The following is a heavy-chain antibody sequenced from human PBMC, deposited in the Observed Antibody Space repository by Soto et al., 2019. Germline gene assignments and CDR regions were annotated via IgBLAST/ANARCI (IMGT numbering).Heavy chain of an antibody. CDR1: GFTFSGSA. D-gene: IGHD6-19*01. CDR2: IRSKANSYAT. CDR3: TRREYSSGWYVEDC. V-gene: IGHV3-73*01. J-gene: IGHJ4*02. Sequence: GGSLRLFCAASGFTFSGSAMHWVRQASGKGLEWVGRIRSKANSYATAYAASVKGRFTISRDDSKNTAYLQMNSLKTEDTAVYYCTRREYSSGWYVEDCWGQGTLVTVSS.